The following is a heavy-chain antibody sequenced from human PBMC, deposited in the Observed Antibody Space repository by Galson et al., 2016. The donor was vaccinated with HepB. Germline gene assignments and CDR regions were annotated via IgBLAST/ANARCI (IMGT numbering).Heavy chain of an antibody. V-gene: IGHV4-34*01. CDR3: ARAYYYDSSGYYRYYYYMDV. J-gene: IGHJ6*03. CDR2: INHSGST. CDR1: GESFSGYY. Sequence: ETLSLTCAVFGESFSGYYWSWIRKPPGKGLEWIGEINHSGSTNYNPSLKSRVTISVDTSKNQFSLRLSSVTAADTAVYYCARAYYYDSSGYYRYYYYMDVWGKGTTVTVSS. D-gene: IGHD3-22*01.